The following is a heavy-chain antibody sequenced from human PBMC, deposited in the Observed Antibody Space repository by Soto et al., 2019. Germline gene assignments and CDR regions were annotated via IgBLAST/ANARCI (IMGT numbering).Heavy chain of an antibody. CDR1: AGTFNNYA. CDR2: TIPLFSTS. V-gene: IGHV1-69*06. D-gene: IGHD2-15*01. CDR3: ARAGGRPYYDDGMDG. J-gene: IGHJ6*02. Sequence: QEQLVQSGPEVKKPGSSVTVSCKASAGTFNNYAICWVRQAPGQGLEWMGGTIPLFSTSSYAQKFQGRVTITADKSTSTVYMEMRNLKSEDTALDYCARAGGRPYYDDGMDGWGQGTTVTVS.